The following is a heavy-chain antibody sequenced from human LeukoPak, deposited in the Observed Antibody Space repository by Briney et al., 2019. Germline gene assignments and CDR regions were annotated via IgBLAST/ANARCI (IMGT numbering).Heavy chain of an antibody. Sequence: SETLSLICAVYGGSFSGYYWSWIRQPPGKGLEWIGEINHSGSTNYNPSLKSRVTISVDTSKNQFSLKLSSVTAADTAVYYCARLIVPYYFDSWGQGTLVTVSS. D-gene: IGHD2-15*01. V-gene: IGHV4-34*01. CDR2: INHSGST. CDR1: GGSFSGYY. CDR3: ARLIVPYYFDS. J-gene: IGHJ4*02.